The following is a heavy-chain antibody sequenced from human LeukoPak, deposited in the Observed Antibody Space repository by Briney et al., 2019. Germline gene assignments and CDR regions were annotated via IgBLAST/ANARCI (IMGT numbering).Heavy chain of an antibody. CDR1: GGSISSYY. V-gene: IGHV4-59*08. D-gene: IGHD3-22*01. CDR2: IYYSGST. CDR3: ARHRRYDSSGYYGYYFDY. Sequence: SETLSLTCTVSGGSISSYYWSWIRQPPGKGLEWIGYIYYSGSTNYNPSLKSRVTISVDTSKNQFSLKLSSVTAADTAVYYCARHRRYDSSGYYGYYFDYWGQGTLVTVSS. J-gene: IGHJ4*02.